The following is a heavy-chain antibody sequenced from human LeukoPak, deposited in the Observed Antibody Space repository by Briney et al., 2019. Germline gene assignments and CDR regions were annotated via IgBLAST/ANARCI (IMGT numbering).Heavy chain of an antibody. CDR2: IYSSGTT. CDR1: GGSISTGSYY. J-gene: IGHJ3*02. CDR3: ARDSSLWSGSTWSDAFDI. V-gene: IGHV4-61*02. Sequence: PSQTLSLTCTVSGGSISTGSYYWSWIRQPAGKGLEWLGRIYSSGTTNYNPSLKSRVTISIDTSENQFSLKLSSVTAADTAVYYCARDSSLWSGSTWSDAFDIWGQGTMVTVSS. D-gene: IGHD6-13*01.